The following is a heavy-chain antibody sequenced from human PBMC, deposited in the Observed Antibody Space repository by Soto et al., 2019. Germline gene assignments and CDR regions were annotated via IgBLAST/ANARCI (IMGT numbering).Heavy chain of an antibody. CDR3: ARDFEDLPSNFDY. CDR1: GFTFTRYS. Sequence: EVQLVESGGGLVKPGGSLRLSCAASGFTFTRYSMNWVRQAPGKGLEWVSSISSTTNYIYYGDSMKCRFTISRDNAKNSLYREMNSLRAEDAAVYYCARDFEDLPSNFDYWGQGTLVTVSS. V-gene: IGHV3-21*06. J-gene: IGHJ4*02. CDR2: ISSTTNYI.